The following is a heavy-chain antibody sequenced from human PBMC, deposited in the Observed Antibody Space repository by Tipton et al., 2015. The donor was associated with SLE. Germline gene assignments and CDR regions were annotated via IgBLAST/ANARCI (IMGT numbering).Heavy chain of an antibody. J-gene: IGHJ4*02. CDR1: GYTFTGYY. Sequence: QLVQSGAEVKSPGASVKVSCKASGYTFTGYYMHWVRQAPGQGLEWVGRINPDNGGTNCAQAFQGRVTMTWDTSISTAYMELSRLRSDDTAVYYCARDLQGGDYFDYWGQGTLVTVSS. V-gene: IGHV1-2*06. D-gene: IGHD3-16*01. CDR3: ARDLQGGDYFDY. CDR2: INPDNGGT.